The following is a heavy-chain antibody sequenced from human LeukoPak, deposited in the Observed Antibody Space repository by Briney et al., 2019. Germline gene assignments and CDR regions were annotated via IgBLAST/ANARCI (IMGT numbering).Heavy chain of an antibody. CDR3: ARHAFPYSYANWFDP. CDR2: IYYSGST. J-gene: IGHJ5*02. CDR1: GGSISSYY. V-gene: IGHV4-59*05. D-gene: IGHD1-26*01. Sequence: SETLSLTCTVSGGSISSYYWSWIRQPPGKGLEWFGSIYYSGSTYYNPSLKSRVTISVDTSKNQFSLKLSSVTAADTAMYYCARHAFPYSYANWFDPWGQGTLVTVSS.